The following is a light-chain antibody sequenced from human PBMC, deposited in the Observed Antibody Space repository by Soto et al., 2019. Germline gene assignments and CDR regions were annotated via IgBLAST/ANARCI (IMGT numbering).Light chain of an antibody. Sequence: DIQMTQSPSSLSASVGDRVTISCQASHDISIYLTWYQQKPGEAPKVLIYDASTLETAVPSRFSGSGSGTYFTFTISSLQPEDIATYHCQQYEKLPYTFGQGTKLEIK. CDR3: QQYEKLPYT. CDR2: DAS. J-gene: IGKJ2*01. V-gene: IGKV1-33*01. CDR1: HDISIY.